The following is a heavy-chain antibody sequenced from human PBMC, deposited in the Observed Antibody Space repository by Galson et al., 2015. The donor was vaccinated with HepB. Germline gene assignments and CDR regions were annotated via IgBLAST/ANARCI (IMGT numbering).Heavy chain of an antibody. CDR3: ARVSGYGSGSYPDY. CDR1: GFTFSTYS. J-gene: IGHJ4*02. CDR2: ISSSGTI. D-gene: IGHD3-10*01. V-gene: IGHV3-48*04. Sequence: SLRLSCAASGFTFSTYSMNWVRQAPGKGLEWVSYISSSGTIYYADSVKGRFTISRDNAKNSLYLQMNSLRAEDTAVYYCARVSGYGSGSYPDYWGQGTLVTVSS.